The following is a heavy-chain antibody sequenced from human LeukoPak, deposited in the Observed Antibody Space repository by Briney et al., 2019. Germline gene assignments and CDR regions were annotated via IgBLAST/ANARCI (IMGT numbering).Heavy chain of an antibody. CDR3: ARVRIEARNYFDY. D-gene: IGHD6-6*01. CDR2: IIPIFGTA. CDR1: GGTFSSYA. Sequence: SVKVSCKASGGTFSSYAISWVRQAPGQGLEWMGGIIPIFGTANYAQQFQGRVTITTDESTSTAYMELSSLRSEDTAVYYCARVRIEARNYFDYWGQGTLVTVSS. J-gene: IGHJ4*02. V-gene: IGHV1-69*05.